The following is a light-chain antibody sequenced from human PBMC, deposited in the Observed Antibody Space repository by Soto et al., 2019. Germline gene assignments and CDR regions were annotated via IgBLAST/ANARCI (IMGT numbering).Light chain of an antibody. CDR1: QSISSY. V-gene: IGKV1-39*01. CDR3: QQSYSTPQT. CDR2: AAS. Sequence: DIQMIQSPSSLSASVGDRVTITCRASQSISSYLNWYQQKPGKAPKLLIYAASSLQSGVPSRFSGCGSGTDFTLTISSLQAEDSATYYCQQSYSTPQTFGQGTKVEIK. J-gene: IGKJ1*01.